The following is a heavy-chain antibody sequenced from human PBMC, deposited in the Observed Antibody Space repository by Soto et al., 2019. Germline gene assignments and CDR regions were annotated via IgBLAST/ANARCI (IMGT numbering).Heavy chain of an antibody. CDR2: TSYDGSNK. D-gene: IGHD3-16*01. Sequence: QVQLVESGGGVVQPGTSLRLSCVGSGFTFRSYVIHWVRQAPGKGLEWVALTSYDGSNKYYDDSVKGRFTISRDNSRKTVDLQMDSLRLDDTDLYYCARWGTTGGLDVWGQGTLVSVSS. CDR3: ARWGTTGGLDV. CDR1: GFTFRSYV. J-gene: IGHJ4*02. V-gene: IGHV3-30*19.